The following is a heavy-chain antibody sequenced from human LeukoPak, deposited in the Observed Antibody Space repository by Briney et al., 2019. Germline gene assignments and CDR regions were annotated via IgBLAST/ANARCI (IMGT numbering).Heavy chain of an antibody. CDR2: IYTSGST. CDR3: ARDTPTVVQGGASLPDC. V-gene: IGHV4-4*07. Sequence: SETLSLTCTVSGGSISSYYWRWIRQPAGKGLEWIGRIYTSGSTNYNPSLKSRVTMSVDTSKNQFSLKLSSVTAADTAVYYCARDTPTVVQGGASLPDCWGQGTLVTVSS. CDR1: GGSISSYY. J-gene: IGHJ4*02. D-gene: IGHD3-10*01.